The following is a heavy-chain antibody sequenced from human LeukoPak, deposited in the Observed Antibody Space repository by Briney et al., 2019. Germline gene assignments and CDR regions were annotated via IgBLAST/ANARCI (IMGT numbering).Heavy chain of an antibody. V-gene: IGHV3-7*01. D-gene: IGHD6-6*01. CDR2: IKQDGSEK. CDR3: ARDDSSSSEDFDY. Sequence: GGSLRLSCAASGFTFSSYWMSWVRQAPGRGLEWVANIKQDGSEKYYVDSVKGRFTISRDNAKNSLYLQMNSLRAEDTAVYCCARDDSSSSEDFDYWGQGTLVTVSS. CDR1: GFTFSSYW. J-gene: IGHJ4*02.